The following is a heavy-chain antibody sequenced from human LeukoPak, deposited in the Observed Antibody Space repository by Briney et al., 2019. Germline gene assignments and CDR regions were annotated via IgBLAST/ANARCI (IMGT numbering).Heavy chain of an antibody. CDR3: ARAIDVAATPDY. D-gene: IGHD2-15*01. Sequence: ASVKVSCKASGYTFTAYYMHWVQQAPGQGLEWMGWINPNSGGTDYAQKFQGRVTMTRDTSITTAYMELSRLRSDDTAVYYCARAIDVAATPDYWGQGSLVTVSS. CDR2: INPNSGGT. V-gene: IGHV1-2*02. CDR1: GYTFTAYY. J-gene: IGHJ4*02.